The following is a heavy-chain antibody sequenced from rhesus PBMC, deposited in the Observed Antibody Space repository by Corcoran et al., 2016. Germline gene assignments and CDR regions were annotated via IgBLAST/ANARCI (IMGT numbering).Heavy chain of an antibody. Sequence: QVQLQESGPGLVKPSETLSLTCAVSGHSIRSGYYWGWIRQPPGKGLEYIGCISGRRGSTYYNPALKSRVTISKGTSKNQFSLKLRSVTAADTAVHYCARRGNSGRFDVWGAGVLVTVSS. CDR2: ISGRRGST. D-gene: IGHD3-16*01. CDR3: ARRGNSGRFDV. CDR1: GHSIRSGYY. V-gene: IGHV4-99*01. J-gene: IGHJ5-1*01.